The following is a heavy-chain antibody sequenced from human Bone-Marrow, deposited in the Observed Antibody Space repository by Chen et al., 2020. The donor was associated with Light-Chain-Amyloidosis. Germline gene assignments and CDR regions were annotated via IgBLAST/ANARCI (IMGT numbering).Heavy chain of an antibody. CDR3: AKDRCTSISGSDFDY. V-gene: IGHV3-23*04. CDR2: GRGGDGPT. D-gene: IGHD6-25*01. J-gene: IGHJ4*02. CDR1: GFTFSNYA. Sequence: VQLVESGGGLVQPGGSLRLSCVGSGFTFSNYAMTWVRQAPGKGLEWVSVGRGGDGPTYYADSVRGRFTIYRDNSKNTLYLQMNSLRAEDTAVYYCAKDRCTSISGSDFDYWGQGTLVTVSS.